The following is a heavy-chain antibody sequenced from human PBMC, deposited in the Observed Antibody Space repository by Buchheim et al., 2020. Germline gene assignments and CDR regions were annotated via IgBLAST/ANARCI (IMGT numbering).Heavy chain of an antibody. CDR2: TYHDGTT. CDR1: GGSISTNFW. Sequence: QLRESGPGLVKPSGTLSLTCAVSGGSISTNFWWSWVRLAPDKGLECIGQTYHDGTTQYNPALQSRVTISVDTSKSQFSLSLTSVTAADAALYYCARVRPAGDFGLFDSWGQGAL. J-gene: IGHJ5*01. V-gene: IGHV4-4*02. CDR3: ARVRPAGDFGLFDS. D-gene: IGHD2-2*01.